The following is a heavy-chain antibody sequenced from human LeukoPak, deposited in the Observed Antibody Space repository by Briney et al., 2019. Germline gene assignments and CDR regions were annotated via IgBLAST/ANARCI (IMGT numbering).Heavy chain of an antibody. CDR2: IYHSGST. V-gene: IGHV4-38-2*02. J-gene: IGHJ3*02. CDR3: ARDRSGSYYYDAFDI. Sequence: SETLSLTCTVSGYSISSGYYWGWIRQPPGKGLEWIGSIYHSGSTYYNPSLKSRVTISVDTSKNQFSLKLSSVTAADTAVYYCARDRSGSYYYDAFDIWGQGTMVTVSS. CDR1: GYSISSGYY. D-gene: IGHD1-26*01.